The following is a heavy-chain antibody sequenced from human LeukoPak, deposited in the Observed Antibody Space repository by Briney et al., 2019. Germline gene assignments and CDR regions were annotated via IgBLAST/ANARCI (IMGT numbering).Heavy chain of an antibody. CDR1: GYTFTSYD. J-gene: IGHJ6*03. CDR3: AICAGAYDFWSGYSTDYYMDV. D-gene: IGHD3-3*01. V-gene: IGHV1-8*01. Sequence: VASVKVSCKASGYTFTSYDINWVRQAPGQGLEWMGWMNPNSGNTGYAQKFQGRDTMTRNTSISTAYMELSSLRSEDTAVYYCAICAGAYDFWSGYSTDYYMDVWGKGTTVTVSS. CDR2: MNPNSGNT.